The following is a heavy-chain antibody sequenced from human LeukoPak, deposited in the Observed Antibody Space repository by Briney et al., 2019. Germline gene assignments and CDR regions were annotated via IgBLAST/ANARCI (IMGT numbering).Heavy chain of an antibody. CDR1: GGSISSSSYY. J-gene: IGHJ4*02. CDR2: IYYSGST. CDR3: ARDRGRKGITGFDY. V-gene: IGHV4-30-4*08. D-gene: IGHD1-20*01. Sequence: PSETLSLTCTVSGGSISSSSYYWSWIRQPPGKGLEWIGYIYYSGSTYYNPSLKSRVTISVDTSKNQFSLKLSSVTAADTAVYYCARDRGRKGITGFDYWGQGTLVTVSS.